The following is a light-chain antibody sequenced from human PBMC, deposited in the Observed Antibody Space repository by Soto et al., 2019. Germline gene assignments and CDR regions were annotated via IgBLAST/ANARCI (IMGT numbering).Light chain of an antibody. CDR1: QSVSSY. V-gene: IGKV3-11*01. Sequence: EIVLTQSPATLSLSPGERATLSCSASQSVSSYLAWYQQKPGQAPRLLIYDASNSATGIPARFSGSGSGTAFTLTISSLEPDAFAVDDCQPRSIWTTFGQVTKLEIK. J-gene: IGKJ2*01. CDR3: QPRSIWTT. CDR2: DAS.